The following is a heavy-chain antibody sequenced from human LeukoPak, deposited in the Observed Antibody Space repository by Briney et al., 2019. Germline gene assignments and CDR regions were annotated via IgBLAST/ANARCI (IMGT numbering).Heavy chain of an antibody. CDR2: IIPILGIA. CDR1: GGTCSSYT. CDR3: ARGGLLRFFDY. D-gene: IGHD1-26*01. J-gene: IGHJ4*02. V-gene: IGHV1-69*02. Sequence: GASVKVSCKASGGTCSSYTISWVRQAPGQGLEWMGRIIPILGIANYAQKFQGRVTITADKSTSTAYMELSSLRSEDTAVYYCARGGLLRFFDYWGQGTLVTVSS.